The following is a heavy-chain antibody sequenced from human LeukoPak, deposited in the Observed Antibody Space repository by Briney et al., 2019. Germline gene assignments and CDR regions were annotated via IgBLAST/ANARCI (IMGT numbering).Heavy chain of an antibody. J-gene: IGHJ4*02. CDR2: ISYDGSDK. CDR1: GFPLSNYA. D-gene: IGHD5-18*01. Sequence: GGSLRLSCAASGFPLSNYAVHWVRQAPGKGLEWVAFISYDGSDKYYADSVKGRFTISRDNSKNTLYLQMNSLRAEDTAVYYCARGALGGYSYGYANYWGQGTLVTVSS. V-gene: IGHV3-30-3*01. CDR3: ARGALGGYSYGYANY.